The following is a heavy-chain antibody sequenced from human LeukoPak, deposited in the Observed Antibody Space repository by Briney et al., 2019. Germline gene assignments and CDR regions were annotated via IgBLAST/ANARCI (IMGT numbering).Heavy chain of an antibody. CDR1: GYTFTGYY. V-gene: IGHV1-2*02. J-gene: IGHJ4*02. D-gene: IGHD2/OR15-2a*01. Sequence: ASVKVSCKASGYTFTGYYMHWVRQAPGQGLEWMGWINPNSGGTNYAQKFQGRVTITADESTSTAYMELSSLRSEDTAVYYCARAYADEVNTFDYWGQGTLVTVSS. CDR2: INPNSGGT. CDR3: ARAYADEVNTFDY.